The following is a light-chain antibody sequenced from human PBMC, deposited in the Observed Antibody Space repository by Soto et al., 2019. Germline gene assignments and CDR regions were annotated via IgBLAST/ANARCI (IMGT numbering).Light chain of an antibody. CDR3: QQLNSYPPWT. J-gene: IGKJ1*01. V-gene: IGKV1-9*01. CDR1: QGINSY. CDR2: AAS. Sequence: DIQLTQSPSFLSASVGDRVTITCRASQGINSYLAWYQQKPGKAPKLLIYAASTLQSGVPSRFSGSGSGTEFTLTISSLQPEDFATYYCQQLNSYPPWTFGQGTKVEIK.